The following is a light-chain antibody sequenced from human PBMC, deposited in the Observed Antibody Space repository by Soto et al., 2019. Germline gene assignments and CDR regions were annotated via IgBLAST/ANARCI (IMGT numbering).Light chain of an antibody. J-gene: IGKJ4*01. CDR2: EAS. CDR1: QDVGKF. Sequence: VLTQSPDTLSLSPEERATLSCRASQDVGKFLVWYHQKPGLSPSLVIYEASKRATDIPDRFSGSGSGTAFTLTINRLEPEDVGFYYCQQRNSWPLTFGGGTKVELK. V-gene: IGKV3-11*01. CDR3: QQRNSWPLT.